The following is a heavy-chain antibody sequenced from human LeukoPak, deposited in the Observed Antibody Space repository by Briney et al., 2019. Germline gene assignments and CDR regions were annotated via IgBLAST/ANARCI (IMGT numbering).Heavy chain of an antibody. CDR1: GFTFSSYA. J-gene: IGHJ6*03. Sequence: PGGSLRLSCAASGFTFSSYAMHWVRQAPGKGLEYVSAISSNGGSTYYANSVKGRFTISRDNSKNTLYLQMGSLRAEDMAVYYCARLGSVASAYCGGDCSRSNYYYYYMDVWGKGTTVTVSS. D-gene: IGHD2-21*02. CDR3: ARLGSVASAYCGGDCSRSNYYYYYMDV. V-gene: IGHV3-64*01. CDR2: ISSNGGST.